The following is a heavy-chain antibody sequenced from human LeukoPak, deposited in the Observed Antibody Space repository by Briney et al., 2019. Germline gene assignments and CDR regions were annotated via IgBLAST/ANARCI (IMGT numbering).Heavy chain of an antibody. V-gene: IGHV1-69*13. J-gene: IGHJ4*02. Sequence: ASVNVSCKASGGTFSSYAISWVRQAPGQGLEWMGGIIPIFGTANYAQKFQGRVTITADESTSTAYMELSSLRSEDTAVYYCARSAVTTGVTGFDYWGQGTLVTVSS. CDR1: GGTFSSYA. CDR3: ARSAVTTGVTGFDY. CDR2: IIPIFGTA. D-gene: IGHD4-17*01.